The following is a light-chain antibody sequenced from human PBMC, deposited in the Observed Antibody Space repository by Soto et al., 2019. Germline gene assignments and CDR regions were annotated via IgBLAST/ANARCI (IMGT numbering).Light chain of an antibody. CDR3: QQYNYYSRT. CDR1: QDISRW. J-gene: IGKJ1*01. Sequence: DIQMTQSPPTLPASAGDRFTITCRASQDISRWLAWYQQKPGKAPELLIYDVSTLQSGVPSRFSGTGSGTEFTLTISSLQPDDFATYYCQQYNYYSRTFGQGTKV. V-gene: IGKV1-5*01. CDR2: DVS.